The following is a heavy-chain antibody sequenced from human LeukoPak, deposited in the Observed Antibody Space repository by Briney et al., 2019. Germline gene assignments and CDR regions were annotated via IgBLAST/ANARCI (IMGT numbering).Heavy chain of an antibody. CDR2: IKQDGSEK. D-gene: IGHD3-3*01. CDR1: GFTFSSYW. CDR3: ARDLYYDFWSGYQSTDYFDY. V-gene: IGHV3-7*01. Sequence: GGSLRLSCAASGFTFSSYWMSWVRQAPGKGLEWVANIKQDGSEKYYVDSVKGRFTISRDNAKNSLYLQMNSLRAEDTAVYYCARDLYYDFWSGYQSTDYFDYWGQGTLVTVSS. J-gene: IGHJ4*02.